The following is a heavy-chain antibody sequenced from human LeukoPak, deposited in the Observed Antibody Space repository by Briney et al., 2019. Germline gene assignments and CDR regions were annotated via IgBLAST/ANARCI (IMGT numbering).Heavy chain of an antibody. CDR1: GFTVSSSY. CDR2: IYTGGTT. D-gene: IGHD2-2*01. V-gene: IGHV3-53*01. Sequence: GGSLRLSCAASGFTVSSSYMNWVRQAPGKGLEWVSVIYTGGTTDYADSVKGRFTISRDNSKNTLYLQMNSLRVDDTAIYYCAKTTSASCYHPLDYWGQGTLVTVSS. J-gene: IGHJ4*02. CDR3: AKTTSASCYHPLDY.